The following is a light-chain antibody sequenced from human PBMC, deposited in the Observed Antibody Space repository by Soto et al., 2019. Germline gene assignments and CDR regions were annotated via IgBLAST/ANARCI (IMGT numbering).Light chain of an antibody. CDR1: SSDVGGYDY. CDR3: SSYTSSNTLV. CDR2: EVS. J-gene: IGLJ2*01. Sequence: QPVLTQPASVSGSPGQSITISCTGTSSDVGGYDYVSWYQQHPGKVPKLMIYEVSNRPSGLSNRFSGSKSGNTASLTISGLQAEDEADYYCSSYTSSNTLVFGGGTKVTVL. V-gene: IGLV2-14*01.